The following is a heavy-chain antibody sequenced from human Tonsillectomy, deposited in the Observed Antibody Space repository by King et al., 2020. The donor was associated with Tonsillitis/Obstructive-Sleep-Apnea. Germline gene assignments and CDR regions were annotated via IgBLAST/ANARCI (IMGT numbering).Heavy chain of an antibody. Sequence: VQLQESGPGLVKPSETLSLTCTVSGGSISSYYWSWIRQPPGKGLEWIGYIYYSGSTNYNPSLKSRVTISVDTSENQFSLKLSSVTAADTAVYYCARDGGYNWNLFDYWGQGTLVTGSS. D-gene: IGHD1-20*01. CDR3: ARDGGYNWNLFDY. CDR2: IYYSGST. J-gene: IGHJ4*02. CDR1: GGSISSYY. V-gene: IGHV4-59*01.